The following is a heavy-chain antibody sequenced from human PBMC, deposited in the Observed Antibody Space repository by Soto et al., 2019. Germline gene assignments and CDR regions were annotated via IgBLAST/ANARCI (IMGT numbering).Heavy chain of an antibody. Sequence: EVKLVESGGGLFQPGGSLRLSCETSGFIFSMYWMHWVRQVPGKGPQWVARITDDGSTTYYAASVEGRFTISRDNAKNALYLQMTSLRADDTALYYCAKPYYEILTGYSPFASWGQGTLVTVSS. CDR1: GFIFSMYW. CDR2: ITDDGSTT. D-gene: IGHD3-9*01. CDR3: AKPYYEILTGYSPFAS. V-gene: IGHV3-74*01. J-gene: IGHJ4*02.